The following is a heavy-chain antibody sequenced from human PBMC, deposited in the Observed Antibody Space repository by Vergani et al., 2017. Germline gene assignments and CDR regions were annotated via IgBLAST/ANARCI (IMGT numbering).Heavy chain of an antibody. CDR3: TRDCSSTSCYQAEYFQH. CDR2: IRSKAYGGTT. CDR1: GFTFGDYA. Sequence: EVQLVESGGGLVQPGRSLRLSCTASGFTFGDYAMSWVRQAPGKGLEWVGFIRSKAYGGTTEYAASVKGRFTISRDDSKSIAYLQMNSLKTEDTAVYYCTRDCSSTSCYQAEYFQHWGQGTLVTVSS. D-gene: IGHD2-2*01. J-gene: IGHJ1*01. V-gene: IGHV3-49*04.